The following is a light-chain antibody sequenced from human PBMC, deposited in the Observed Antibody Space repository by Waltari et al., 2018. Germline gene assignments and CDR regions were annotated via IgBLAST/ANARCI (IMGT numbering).Light chain of an antibody. Sequence: DIQMTQSPSSLSASVGDRVVITCRASQTISSFLTWYQHKAGQAPKLLIYAASSLQSGVPSRFSGSRSGTDFTLTISSLQPEDFATYYCQQSYITPQTFGQGTKVEIK. V-gene: IGKV1-39*01. CDR3: QQSYITPQT. CDR2: AAS. J-gene: IGKJ1*01. CDR1: QTISSF.